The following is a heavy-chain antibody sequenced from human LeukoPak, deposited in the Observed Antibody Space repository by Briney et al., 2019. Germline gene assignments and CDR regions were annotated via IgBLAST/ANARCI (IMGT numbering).Heavy chain of an antibody. CDR1: GHSFSSDSF. V-gene: IGHV4-38-2*01. CDR3: ARASRPSNSWFDP. Sequence: NPSETLSLTCGVSGHSFSSDSFWGWIRQPPGQGLEWIGSIHERGSTFYNPSLKSRVTISIDTSKNQFSLNVNSVTAADTAVYYCARASRPSNSWFDPWDQGTVVTVSS. J-gene: IGHJ5*02. CDR2: IHERGST. D-gene: IGHD6-6*01.